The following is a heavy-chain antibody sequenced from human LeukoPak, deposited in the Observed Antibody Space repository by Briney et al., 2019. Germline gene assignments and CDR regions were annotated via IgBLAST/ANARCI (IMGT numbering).Heavy chain of an antibody. J-gene: IGHJ5*02. V-gene: IGHV1-8*01. Sequence: ASVKVSCKASGYTFTSYDINWVRQATGQRLEWMGWMNPNSGNTGYAQKFQGRVTMTRNTSISTAYMELSSLRSEDTAVYYCARDDGNGDYSPFAPWGQGTLVTVSS. CDR1: GYTFTSYD. CDR3: ARDDGNGDYSPFAP. CDR2: MNPNSGNT. D-gene: IGHD4-17*01.